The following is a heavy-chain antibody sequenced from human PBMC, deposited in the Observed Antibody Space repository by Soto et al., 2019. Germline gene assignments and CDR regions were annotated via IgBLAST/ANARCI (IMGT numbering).Heavy chain of an antibody. D-gene: IGHD1-20*01. Sequence: GASVKVSCKASGGTFSSYAISWVRQAPGQGLEWMGGIIPIFGTADYAQKFQGRVTITADESTSTAYMELSSLRSEDTAVYYCARGLPPNWNDRDYWGQGTLVTVSS. CDR1: GGTFSSYA. CDR2: IIPIFGTA. V-gene: IGHV1-69*13. CDR3: ARGLPPNWNDRDY. J-gene: IGHJ4*02.